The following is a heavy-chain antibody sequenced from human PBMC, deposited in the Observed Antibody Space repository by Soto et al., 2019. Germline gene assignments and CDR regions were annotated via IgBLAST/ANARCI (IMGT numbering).Heavy chain of an antibody. CDR3: AKEVGVGPFLGY. D-gene: IGHD3-22*01. J-gene: IGHJ4*02. CDR2: IIPIFGTA. Sequence: QVQLVQSGAEVKKPGASVKVSCKASGYTFTAYYIHWVRQAPGQGLEWMGGIIPIFGTANYAQKFQGRVTITADESTSTAYMELSSLRSEDTAVYYCAKEVGVGPFLGYWGQGTLVTVSS. CDR1: GYTFTAYY. V-gene: IGHV1-69*01.